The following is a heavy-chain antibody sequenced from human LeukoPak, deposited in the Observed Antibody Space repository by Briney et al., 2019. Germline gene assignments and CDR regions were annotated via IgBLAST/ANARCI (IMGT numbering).Heavy chain of an antibody. CDR1: GGSISSSSYY. CDR3: ARGYGDGRRKGYDY. CDR2: IYYSGST. D-gene: IGHD4-17*01. J-gene: IGHJ4*02. V-gene: IGHV4-39*07. Sequence: SETLSLTCTVSGGSISSSSYYWGWIRQPPGKGLEWIGSIYYSGSTNYNPSLKSRVTISVDTSKNQFSLKLSSVTAADTAVYYCARGYGDGRRKGYDYWGQGTLVTVSS.